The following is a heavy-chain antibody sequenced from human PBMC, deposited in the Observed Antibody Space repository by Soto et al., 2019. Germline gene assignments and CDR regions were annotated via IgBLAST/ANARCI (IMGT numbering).Heavy chain of an antibody. V-gene: IGHV1-18*01. CDR3: ARVGYDILTGYYPYYYYGMDV. CDR2: ISAYNGNT. D-gene: IGHD3-9*01. CDR1: GYTFTSYG. Sequence: QVQLVQSGAEVKKPGASVKVSCKASGYTFTSYGISWVRQAPGQGLEWMGWISAYNGNTNYAQKLQGRVTMTTDTSTSTAYMELRSLRSDDTAVYYCARVGYDILTGYYPYYYYGMDVLGQGTTVTVSS. J-gene: IGHJ6*02.